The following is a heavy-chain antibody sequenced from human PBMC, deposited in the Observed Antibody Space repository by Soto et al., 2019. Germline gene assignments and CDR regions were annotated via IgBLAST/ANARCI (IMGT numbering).Heavy chain of an antibody. J-gene: IGHJ4*02. D-gene: IGHD2-2*01. CDR3: ASVIVVVPGAIGDY. CDR1: GFTFTTYT. CDR2: ISGSSDNI. V-gene: IGHV3-21*02. Sequence: EVQLVESGGALVKPGGSLRLSCAASGFTFTTYTMNWVRQAPGKGLEWVSSISGSSDNIYYADSVQGRFNISRDNAKTSLFLQMDTLRAEDTAVYYCASVIVVVPGAIGDYWCPGTLVTVPS.